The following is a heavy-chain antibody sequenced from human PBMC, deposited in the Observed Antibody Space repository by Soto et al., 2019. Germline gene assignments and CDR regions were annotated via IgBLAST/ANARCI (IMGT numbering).Heavy chain of an antibody. J-gene: IGHJ5*02. CDR1: SGSISSYY. CDR3: ARTGSGTSCYSWGCGIWFAP. D-gene: IGHD2-2*01. V-gene: IGHV4-59*01. CDR2: IYYSGST. Sequence: PSETLSLTCTVSSGSISSYYWSWIRQPPGKGLEWIGYIYYSGSTNYNPSLKSRVTISVDTSKNQFSLRLSSVTAADTAVYYCARTGSGTSCYSWGCGIWFAPWGQGTLVIVSS.